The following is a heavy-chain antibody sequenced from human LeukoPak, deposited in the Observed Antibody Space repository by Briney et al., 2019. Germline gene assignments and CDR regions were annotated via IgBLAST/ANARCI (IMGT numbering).Heavy chain of an antibody. V-gene: IGHV3-21*01. CDR3: ARDHQLRREYDFWSMVQYYYYYYMDV. J-gene: IGHJ6*03. CDR1: GFTFSSYS. Sequence: PGGSLRLSCAASGFTFSSYSMNWVRQAPGKGLEWVSSISSSSSYIYYADSVKGRFTISRDNAKNSLYLQMNSLRAEDTAVYYCARDHQLRREYDFWSMVQYYYYYYMDVWGKGTTVTVSS. CDR2: ISSSSSYI. D-gene: IGHD3-3*01.